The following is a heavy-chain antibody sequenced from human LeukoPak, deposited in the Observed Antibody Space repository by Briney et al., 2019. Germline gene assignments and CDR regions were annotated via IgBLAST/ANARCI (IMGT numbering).Heavy chain of an antibody. CDR3: AHCNGWYPYYCYMDV. V-gene: IGHV3-20*04. Sequence: GGSLRLSCAASGFTFDDYGMSWVRQAPGKGLEWVSGINWNGGSTGYADSVKGRFTISRDNPKNTLYLQMNSLRAEDTAVYYCAHCNGWYPYYCYMDVWGKGTTVTVSS. CDR2: INWNGGST. D-gene: IGHD6-19*01. CDR1: GFTFDDYG. J-gene: IGHJ6*03.